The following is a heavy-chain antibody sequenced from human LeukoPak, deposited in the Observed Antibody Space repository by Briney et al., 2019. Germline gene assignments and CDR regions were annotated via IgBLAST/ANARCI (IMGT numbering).Heavy chain of an antibody. CDR2: IKQDGSEK. D-gene: IGHD5-24*01. J-gene: IGHJ3*02. Sequence: PGGSLRLSCAASGFTFSSYWMSWVRQAPGKGLEWVANIKQDGSEKYYVDSVKGRFTISRDNAKNSLYLQMNSLRAEDTAVYYCARDRDGPGPDAFDIWGQGTMVTVSS. V-gene: IGHV3-7*01. CDR1: GFTFSSYW. CDR3: ARDRDGPGPDAFDI.